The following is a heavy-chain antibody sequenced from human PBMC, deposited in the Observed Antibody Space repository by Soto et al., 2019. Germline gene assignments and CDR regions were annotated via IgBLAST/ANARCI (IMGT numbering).Heavy chain of an antibody. CDR3: ARGLYLGYSSGSYFYYGMDV. D-gene: IGHD6-19*01. V-gene: IGHV4-4*07. CDR2: IYTSGST. Sequence: TLSLTCTVAGCSISSYYWSWIRQPAGKGLEWIGRIYTSGSTNYNPSLKSRVTMSVDTSKNQFSLKLSSVTAADTAVYYCARGLYLGYSSGSYFYYGMDVWGQGTTVTVSS. CDR1: GCSISSYY. J-gene: IGHJ6*02.